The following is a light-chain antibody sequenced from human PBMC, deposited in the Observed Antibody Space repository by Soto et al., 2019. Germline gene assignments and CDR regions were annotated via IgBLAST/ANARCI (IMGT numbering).Light chain of an antibody. Sequence: QSVLTQPPSASGTPGQGGTISCSGSSPNIGSNTVNWYQQLPGTAPKLLIYSNNQRPSGVPDRFSGSKSGTSASLAISGLQSEDEADYYCAAWDDSLNGYVFGTGTKVTVL. J-gene: IGLJ1*01. V-gene: IGLV1-44*01. CDR2: SNN. CDR1: SPNIGSNT. CDR3: AAWDDSLNGYV.